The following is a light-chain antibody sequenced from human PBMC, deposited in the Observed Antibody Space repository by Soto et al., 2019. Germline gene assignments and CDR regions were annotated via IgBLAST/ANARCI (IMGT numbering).Light chain of an antibody. CDR3: QQRSNWPIT. Sequence: EMVLTQSPATLSLSPGERATHSCRASQSVSSSYLAWYQQKPGQAPRLLIYDASNRATGIPARFSGSGSGTDFTLTISSLEPEDFAVYYCQQRSNWPITFGQGTRLKI. V-gene: IGKV3-11*01. CDR1: QSVSSSY. J-gene: IGKJ5*01. CDR2: DAS.